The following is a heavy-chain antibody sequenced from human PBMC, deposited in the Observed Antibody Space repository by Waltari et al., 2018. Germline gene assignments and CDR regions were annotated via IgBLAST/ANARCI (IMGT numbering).Heavy chain of an antibody. D-gene: IGHD3-10*01. CDR2: TYYDGTT. CDR3: ARDPTKGVYNWFDP. J-gene: IGHJ5*02. CDR1: GDSLMYNLYY. Sequence: QPQLQESGPRLVKPSETLSLTCSVSGDSLMYNLYYWGWIRQPPGKGLEWIGSTYYDGTTHYNSSLKCRATISVDPTKTHFSLKISPPTAADTAVYYCARDPTKGVYNWFDPWGQGILVIVSS. V-gene: IGHV4-39*07.